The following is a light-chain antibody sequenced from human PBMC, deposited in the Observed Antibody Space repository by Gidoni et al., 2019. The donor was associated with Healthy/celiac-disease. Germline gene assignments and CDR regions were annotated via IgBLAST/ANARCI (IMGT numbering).Light chain of an antibody. J-gene: IGKJ1*01. CDR1: QSISTW. Sequence: DIQMTQSPYTLSASVGDKVTITCRASQSISTWLAWYQQKPGKSPKLLIYKASSLESVVPSRFSGSGSVTEFTLTISSLQPDDFATYYCQQYNSYPWTFGQGTKVEIK. CDR2: KAS. V-gene: IGKV1-5*03. CDR3: QQYNSYPWT.